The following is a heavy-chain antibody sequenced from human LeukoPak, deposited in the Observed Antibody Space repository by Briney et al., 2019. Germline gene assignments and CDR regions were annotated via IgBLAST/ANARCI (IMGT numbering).Heavy chain of an antibody. J-gene: IGHJ4*02. CDR1: GFTFSSYS. Sequence: PGGSLRLSCAASGFTFSSYSMNWVRQAPGKGQEWVSSISSSSSYIYYADSVKGRFTISRDNAKNSLYLQMNSLRAEDTAVYYCARDRSGMIVVVHFDYWGQGTLVTVSS. V-gene: IGHV3-21*01. D-gene: IGHD3-22*01. CDR3: ARDRSGMIVVVHFDY. CDR2: ISSSSSYI.